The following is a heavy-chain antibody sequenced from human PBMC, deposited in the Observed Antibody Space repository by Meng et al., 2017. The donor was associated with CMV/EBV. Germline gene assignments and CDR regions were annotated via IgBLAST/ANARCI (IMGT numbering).Heavy chain of an antibody. V-gene: IGHV4-39*07. Sequence: CPVSGVSISGSSYYWGWVRQPPGKGLEWIGSIYYSGSTYYNPSLKSRVTISVDTSKNQFSLKLSSVTAADTAVYYCARELGYSSPFGYWGQGTLVTVSS. CDR3: ARELGYSSPFGY. CDR2: IYYSGST. D-gene: IGHD5-18*01. J-gene: IGHJ4*02. CDR1: GVSISGSSYY.